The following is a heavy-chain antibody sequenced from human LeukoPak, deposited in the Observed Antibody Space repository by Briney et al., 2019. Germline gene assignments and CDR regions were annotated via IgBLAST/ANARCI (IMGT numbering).Heavy chain of an antibody. CDR1: GFTFSTYW. J-gene: IGHJ4*02. CDR2: IKPDGSEK. CDR3: ARGQYTDGLSY. D-gene: IGHD5-24*01. V-gene: IGHV3-7*03. Sequence: GGSLRLSCAASGFTFSTYWMTWVRQAPGKGLEWVAIIKPDGSEKYYVDSVKGRFTISRDNAENSLFLQMNGLRPGDTAVFYCARGQYTDGLSYWGQGTLVTVSS.